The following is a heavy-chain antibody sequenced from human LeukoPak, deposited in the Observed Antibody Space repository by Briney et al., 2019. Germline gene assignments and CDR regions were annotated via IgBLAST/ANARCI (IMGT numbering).Heavy chain of an antibody. Sequence: GGSLRLSCLLSAPTLHSIYMKWVRQAPGKGLEWVSYISSTSITMYYADSVKGRFTISRDNAKNSLYLQVNSLIADDAGVCHCARETRLGVAGDFWGQGTLVTVSS. V-gene: IGHV3-48*01. CDR3: ARETRLGVAGDF. CDR1: APTLHSIY. D-gene: IGHD6-19*01. J-gene: IGHJ4*02. CDR2: ISSTSITM.